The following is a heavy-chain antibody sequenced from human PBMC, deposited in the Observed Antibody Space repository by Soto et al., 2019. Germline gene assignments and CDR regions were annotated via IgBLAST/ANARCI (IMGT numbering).Heavy chain of an antibody. D-gene: IGHD4-17*01. V-gene: IGHV2-5*02. CDR3: AHSAVPTFFYPPVFYMDV. CDR2: IYWDDDK. Sequence: QITLKESGHTLLKPTQNLRLTCTFSGFSLSTSGVGVGWIRQPPGKALEWLGLIYWDDDKRYSPSLKSRLTSSKETSENQVVLRMTNVDPVDTATYYCAHSAVPTFFYPPVFYMDVWGKGTTVTVSS. J-gene: IGHJ6*03. CDR1: GFSLSTSGVG.